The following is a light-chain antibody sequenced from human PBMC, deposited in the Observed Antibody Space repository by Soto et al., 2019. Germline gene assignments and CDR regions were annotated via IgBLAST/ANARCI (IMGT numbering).Light chain of an antibody. CDR2: DAS. Sequence: EIVLTQSPATLSLSPGERATLSCRASQSVSSYLAWYQQKPGQAPRLLIYDASNRATGIPARFSGSGSGTDFTLTISSLEPEDFAVYYCQQRSNWPPMYTFRQGTKVDIK. J-gene: IGKJ2*01. CDR1: QSVSSY. CDR3: QQRSNWPPMYT. V-gene: IGKV3-11*01.